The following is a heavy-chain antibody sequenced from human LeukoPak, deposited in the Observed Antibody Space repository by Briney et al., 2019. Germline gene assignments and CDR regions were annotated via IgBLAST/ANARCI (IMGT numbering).Heavy chain of an antibody. CDR2: ISWNSGSI. CDR3: ARNFDRGDTAMVPVCY. Sequence: GRSLRLSCAASGFTFDDYAMHWVRQAPGKGLEWVSGISWNSGSIGYADSVKGRFTISRDNAKNSLYLQMNRRRAEDTAVYYCARNFDRGDTAMVPVCYWGQGTPATVSS. CDR1: GFTFDDYA. D-gene: IGHD5-18*01. V-gene: IGHV3-9*01. J-gene: IGHJ4*02.